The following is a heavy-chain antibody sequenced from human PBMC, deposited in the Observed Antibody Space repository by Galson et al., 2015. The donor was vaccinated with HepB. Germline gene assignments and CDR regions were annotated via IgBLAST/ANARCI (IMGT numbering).Heavy chain of an antibody. J-gene: IGHJ4*02. Sequence: SLRLSCAASGFTFSSYAMHWVRQAPGKGLEWVAVISYDGSNKYYADSVKGRFTISRDNSKNTLYLQMNSLRAEDTAVYYCAREQIVVVPAAYFDYWGQGTLVTVSS. D-gene: IGHD2-2*01. CDR3: AREQIVVVPAAYFDY. V-gene: IGHV3-30-3*01. CDR2: ISYDGSNK. CDR1: GFTFSSYA.